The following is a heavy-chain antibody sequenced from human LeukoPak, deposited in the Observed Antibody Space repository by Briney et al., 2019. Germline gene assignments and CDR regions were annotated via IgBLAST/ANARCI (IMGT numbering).Heavy chain of an antibody. CDR2: ISSSSSYT. V-gene: IGHV3-11*03. CDR3: ASVRTENYDILTGPFDY. D-gene: IGHD3-9*01. J-gene: IGHJ4*02. CDR1: GFTFSDYY. Sequence: PGGSLRLSCAASGFTFSDYYMSWIRQAPGKGLEWVSYISSSSSYTNYADSVKGRFTISRDNAKNSLYLQMNSLRAEDTAVYYCASVRTENYDILTGPFDYWGQGTLVTVSS.